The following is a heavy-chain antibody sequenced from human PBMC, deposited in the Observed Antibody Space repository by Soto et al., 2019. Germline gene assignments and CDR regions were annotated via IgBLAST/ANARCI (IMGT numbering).Heavy chain of an antibody. CDR1: GYTFTTHS. J-gene: IGHJ6*03. V-gene: IGHV1-3*04. CDR2: INTDSGYT. CDR3: ARDPPGVFGYYMDV. Sequence: QVQLVHSGAEVKKPGASVMFSCKVSGYTFTTHSLNWVRQAPGQSLEWMGWINTDSGYTKYAHNLQDRVPITRDTSASTAYLELSSLRSADTAIYYCARDPPGVFGYYMDVWGTGTTVIVSS. D-gene: IGHD3-3*01.